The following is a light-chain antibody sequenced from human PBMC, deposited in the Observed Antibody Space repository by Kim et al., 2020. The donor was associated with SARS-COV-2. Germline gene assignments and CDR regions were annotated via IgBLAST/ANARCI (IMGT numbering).Light chain of an antibody. CDR1: QSGDRN. CDR3: QQYNNWPLT. Sequence: SPGQRDPLSCRASQSGDRNLAWYQQKPGQAPRLLIYGASTRATAVPARFSGSGSRTEFTLTITSLQSEDFAVYYCQQYNNWPLTFGGGTKVDIK. V-gene: IGKV3-15*01. J-gene: IGKJ4*01. CDR2: GAS.